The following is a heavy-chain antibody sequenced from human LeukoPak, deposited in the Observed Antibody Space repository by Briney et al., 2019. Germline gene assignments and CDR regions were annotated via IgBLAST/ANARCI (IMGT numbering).Heavy chain of an antibody. J-gene: IGHJ4*02. CDR1: GGSISSSSYY. CDR3: ARRGFLEWEYYFDY. D-gene: IGHD3-3*01. CDR2: IYYSGST. Sequence: SETLSLTCTVSGGSISSSSYYWGWIRQPPGKVLGRIGSIYYSGSTYDNPSLVSRVTTSVDTSKHQFSLKLSSVTAADTAVYYCARRGFLEWEYYFDYWGQGTLVTVSS. V-gene: IGHV4-39*01.